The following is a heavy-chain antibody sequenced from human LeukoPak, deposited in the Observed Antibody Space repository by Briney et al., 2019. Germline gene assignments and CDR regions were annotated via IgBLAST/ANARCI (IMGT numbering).Heavy chain of an antibody. CDR3: ASSDSSGYLGGY. D-gene: IGHD3-22*01. J-gene: IGHJ4*02. V-gene: IGHV1-2*02. Sequence: ASVKVSCKASGHLLNGHYIHWVRQAPGQGLEWMGWLNPSNGDTSSAQRFQGRVTMTRDTSISTAYMELSRLRSDDTAVYYCASSDSSGYLGGYWGQGTLVTVSS. CDR2: LNPSNGDT. CDR1: GHLLNGHY.